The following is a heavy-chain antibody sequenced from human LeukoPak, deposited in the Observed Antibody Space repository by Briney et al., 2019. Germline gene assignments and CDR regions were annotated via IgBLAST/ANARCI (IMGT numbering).Heavy chain of an antibody. V-gene: IGHV3-30*02. J-gene: IGHJ4*02. D-gene: IGHD2-2*01. CDR3: ATFRSSPAAAMGVGFDY. Sequence: GGSLRLSCAASGFTFSSYGMHWVRQAPGKGLEWVAFIRYDGSNKYYADSVKGRFTISRDNSKNTLYLQMNSLRAEDTAVYYCATFRSSPAAAMGVGFDYWGQGTLVTASS. CDR2: IRYDGSNK. CDR1: GFTFSSYG.